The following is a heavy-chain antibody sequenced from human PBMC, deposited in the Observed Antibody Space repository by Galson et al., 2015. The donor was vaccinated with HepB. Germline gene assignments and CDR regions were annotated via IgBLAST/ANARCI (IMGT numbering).Heavy chain of an antibody. CDR3: ATPDQYSSGYWGPFDY. V-gene: IGHV1-69-2*01. CDR2: VDPEDGET. J-gene: IGHJ4*02. D-gene: IGHD3-22*01. CDR1: GYTFTDYY. Sequence: VKVSCKVSGYTFTDYYMHWVQQAPGKGLEWMGLVDPEDGETIYAEKFQGRVTITADTSTDTAYMELSSLRSEDTAVYYCATPDQYSSGYWGPFDYWGQGTLVTVSS.